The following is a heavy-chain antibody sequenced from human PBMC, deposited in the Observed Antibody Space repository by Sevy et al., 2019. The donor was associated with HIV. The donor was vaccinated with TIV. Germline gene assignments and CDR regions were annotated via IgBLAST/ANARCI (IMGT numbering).Heavy chain of an antibody. CDR3: ARPILGVTTSTYFDS. V-gene: IGHV3-33*01. J-gene: IGHJ4*02. CDR1: GFPFSSFA. Sequence: GGSLRLSCSASGFPFSSFAMHWVRQAPGKGLEWVALIWYDGSQKYFADSRKGRITISRDNSKNTLFLQMNSLRAEATAVYYCARPILGVTTSTYFDSWGQGTLVTVSS. CDR2: IWYDGSQK. D-gene: IGHD1-26*01.